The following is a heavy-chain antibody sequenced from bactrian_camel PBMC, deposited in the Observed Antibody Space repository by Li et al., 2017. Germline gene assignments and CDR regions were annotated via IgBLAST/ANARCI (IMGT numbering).Heavy chain of an antibody. CDR3: AAGGVPYGGRCDLDPNAFGY. CDR1: GTTIRAYC. D-gene: IGHD6*01. CDR2: IDTEGTV. Sequence: HVQLVESGGQSVQAGGSLRLSCAGTGTTIRAYCMSWSRQLPGQEREALATIDTEGTVTYVDSVKGRFTISIDNAKNTLHLQMNDLKPEDTAMYYCAAGGVPYGGRCDLDPNAFGYWGQGTQVTVS. V-gene: IGHV3S57*01. J-gene: IGHJ6*01.